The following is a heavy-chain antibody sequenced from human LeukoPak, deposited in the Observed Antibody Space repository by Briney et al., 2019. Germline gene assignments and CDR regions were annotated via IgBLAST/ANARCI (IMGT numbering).Heavy chain of an antibody. Sequence: SETLSLTCTVSGGSISSSSYYWGWIRQPPGKGLEWIGSIYYGGSTYYNPSLKSRVTISVDTSKNQFSLKLSSVTAADTAVYYCARDSDYGDYYYYYYMDVWGKGTTVTVSS. J-gene: IGHJ6*03. D-gene: IGHD4-17*01. CDR3: ARDSDYGDYYYYYYMDV. V-gene: IGHV4-39*07. CDR2: IYYGGST. CDR1: GGSISSSSYY.